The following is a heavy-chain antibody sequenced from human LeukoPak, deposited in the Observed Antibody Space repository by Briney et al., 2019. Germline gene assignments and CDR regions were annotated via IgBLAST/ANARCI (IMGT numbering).Heavy chain of an antibody. CDR2: ISWNSGTI. V-gene: IGHV3-9*01. CDR3: ARVMEWLRYGEGWFDP. Sequence: GGSLRLSCAASGFTFDDYAMHWVRQAPGKGLEWVSGISWNSGTIYYADSVKGRFTISRDNAKNSLYLQMNSLRAEDTAVYYCARVMEWLRYGEGWFDPWGQGTLVTVSS. D-gene: IGHD3-3*01. J-gene: IGHJ5*02. CDR1: GFTFDDYA.